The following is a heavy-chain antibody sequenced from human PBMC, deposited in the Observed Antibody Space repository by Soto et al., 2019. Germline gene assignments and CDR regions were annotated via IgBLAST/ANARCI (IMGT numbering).Heavy chain of an antibody. J-gene: IGHJ5*02. D-gene: IGHD3-10*01. CDR2: MYYRGDS. V-gene: IGHV4-39*01. CDR1: GGSVKSSSFF. Sequence: QLQLHESGPGLVKPSETLSLSCTVSGGSVKSSSFFWAWLRQSPGKGLEWIGGMYYRGDSYINPSLKSRVAISVDTSKNQFSLNLTSAIAADSATYYCAAWSTFGSGRTWFDPWGRGTLVTVSS. CDR3: AAWSTFGSGRTWFDP.